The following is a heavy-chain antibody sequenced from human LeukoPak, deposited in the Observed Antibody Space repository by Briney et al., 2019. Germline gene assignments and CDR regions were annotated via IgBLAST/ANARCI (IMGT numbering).Heavy chain of an antibody. J-gene: IGHJ4*02. D-gene: IGHD3-10*01. Sequence: GGSLRLSCAASGFTFSSYWMSWVRQPPGKGLEWVANIKPDGSEKYFMDSVKGRFTISRDNAKYALYLEMNSLRAEDTAEYFCARERMYSGSGSTYPYYDYWGQGTLVTVSS. CDR3: ARERMYSGSGSTYPYYDY. V-gene: IGHV3-7*01. CDR2: IKPDGSEK. CDR1: GFTFSSYW.